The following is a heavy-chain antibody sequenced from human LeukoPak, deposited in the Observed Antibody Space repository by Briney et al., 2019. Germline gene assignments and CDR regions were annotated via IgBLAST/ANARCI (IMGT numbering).Heavy chain of an antibody. V-gene: IGHV2-70*01. CDR1: GFSLSTSGIC. CDR2: IDWDDDK. CDR3: ARIRRYYDSSGYAFDY. J-gene: IGHJ4*02. D-gene: IGHD3-22*01. Sequence: SGPTLVNPTQTLTLTCTFSGFSLSTSGICLSWIRQHPGKALEWLALIDWDDDKYYSTSLKTRLTISKDTSKNQVVLTMTNMDPVDTATYYCARIRRYYDSSGYAFDYWGQGTLVTVSS.